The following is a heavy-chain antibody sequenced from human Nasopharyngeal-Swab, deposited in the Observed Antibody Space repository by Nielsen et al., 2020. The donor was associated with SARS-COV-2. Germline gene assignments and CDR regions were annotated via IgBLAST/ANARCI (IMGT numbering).Heavy chain of an antibody. CDR1: GFTFDDYG. CDR2: ISSSSSYI. Sequence: GESLKISCAASGFTFDDYGMNWVRQAPGKGLEWVSSISSSSSYIYYADSVKGRFTISRDNAKNSLYLQMNSLRAEDTAVYYCARGAYYDSRGAFDIWGQGTMVTVSS. J-gene: IGHJ3*02. V-gene: IGHV3-21*01. CDR3: ARGAYYDSRGAFDI. D-gene: IGHD3-22*01.